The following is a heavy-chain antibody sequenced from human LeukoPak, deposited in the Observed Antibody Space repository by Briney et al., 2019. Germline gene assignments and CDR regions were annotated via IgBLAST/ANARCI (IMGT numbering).Heavy chain of an antibody. J-gene: IGHJ5*02. Sequence: PSETLSLTCTVSGGSISSSSYYWGWIRQPPGKGLEWIGEINHSGSTNYNPSLKSRVTISVDTSKNQFSLKLSSVTAADTAVYYCARDPYYYDSSGYWPFVGFDPWGQGTLVTVSS. V-gene: IGHV4-39*07. CDR3: ARDPYYYDSSGYWPFVGFDP. CDR2: INHSGST. D-gene: IGHD3-22*01. CDR1: GGSISSSSYY.